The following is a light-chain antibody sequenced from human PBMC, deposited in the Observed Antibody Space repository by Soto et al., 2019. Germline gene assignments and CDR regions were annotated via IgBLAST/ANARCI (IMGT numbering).Light chain of an antibody. Sequence: EIVLTQSPGTLSLSPGERATLSCRASQSVTSNFLAWYQQKPGQAPRPLIYGASTRAVGVPDRFSGSGSGTDFTLTITRLEPEDFAVYYCQQYGRSPSMYTFGQGTRLGVK. CDR3: QQYGRSPSMYT. CDR1: QSVTSNF. J-gene: IGKJ2*01. CDR2: GAS. V-gene: IGKV3-20*01.